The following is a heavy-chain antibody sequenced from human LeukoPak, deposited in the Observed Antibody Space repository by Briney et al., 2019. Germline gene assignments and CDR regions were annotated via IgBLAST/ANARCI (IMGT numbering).Heavy chain of an antibody. CDR2: IYYSGST. V-gene: IGHV4-30-4*01. Sequence: SETLSLTCTVSGGSISSGDYYWSWIRQPPGKGLEWIGYIYYSGSTYYNPSLKSRVTISVDTSKNQFSPKLSSVTAADTAVYYCARAAGGDWFDPWGQGTLVTVSS. J-gene: IGHJ5*02. CDR3: ARAAGGDWFDP. D-gene: IGHD6-13*01. CDR1: GGSISSGDYY.